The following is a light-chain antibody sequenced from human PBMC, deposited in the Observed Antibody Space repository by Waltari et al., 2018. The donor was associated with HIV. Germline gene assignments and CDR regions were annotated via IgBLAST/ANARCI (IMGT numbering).Light chain of an antibody. CDR1: GPDIGPYDL. CDR3: SAYTMSGSLV. J-gene: IGLJ2*01. V-gene: IGLV2-14*01. CDR2: GVS. Sequence: QSALTQPASLSGSPGQSITITCSGTGPDIGPYDLVSWYRQAPGKAPLLLLYGVSNRPSEIARRFSCSKARTTASLTISALQAEDEGDYYCSAYTMSGSLVFGGGTKLTVL.